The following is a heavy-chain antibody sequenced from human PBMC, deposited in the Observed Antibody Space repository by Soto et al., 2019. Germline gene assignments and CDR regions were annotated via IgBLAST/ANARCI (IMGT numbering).Heavy chain of an antibody. CDR1: VFTVSSNY. CDR3: ARSSTYSSGWGYYYYGMDV. V-gene: IGHV3-53*01. CDR2: IYSGGST. J-gene: IGHJ6*02. Sequence: GWSLRLSCASSVFTVSSNYMSWVRQAPGKGLEWVSVIYSGGSTYYADSVKGRFTISRDNSKNTLYLQMNSLRAEDTAVYYCARSSTYSSGWGYYYYGMDVWGQGTTVTVSS. D-gene: IGHD6-19*01.